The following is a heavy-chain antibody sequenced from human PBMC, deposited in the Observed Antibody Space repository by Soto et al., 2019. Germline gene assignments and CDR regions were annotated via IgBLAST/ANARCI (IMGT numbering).Heavy chain of an antibody. J-gene: IGHJ4*02. Sequence: QVQLVESGGGVVKPGRSLRLSCTASGVTFSSYAMHWVRQAPGKGLEWVAVISYDGSNKYYADSVKGRFTISRDNSKNTLYLEMSSLRAEDTAVYYCARELTGDGDFDYWGQGTLVTVSS. CDR1: GVTFSSYA. CDR3: ARELTGDGDFDY. CDR2: ISYDGSNK. V-gene: IGHV3-30-3*01.